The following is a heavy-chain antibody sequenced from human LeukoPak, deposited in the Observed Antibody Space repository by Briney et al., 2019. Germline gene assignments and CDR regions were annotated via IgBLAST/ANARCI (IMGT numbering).Heavy chain of an antibody. CDR1: GFTFSSYA. CDR3: ARGPVIAAAAYY. Sequence: PGRSLRPSCAASGFTFSSYAMHWVRQAPGKGLEWVAVISYDGSNKYYADSVKGRFTISRDNSKNTLYLQMNSLRAEDTAVYYCARGPVIAAAAYYWGQGTLVTVSS. D-gene: IGHD6-13*01. V-gene: IGHV3-30*04. CDR2: ISYDGSNK. J-gene: IGHJ4*02.